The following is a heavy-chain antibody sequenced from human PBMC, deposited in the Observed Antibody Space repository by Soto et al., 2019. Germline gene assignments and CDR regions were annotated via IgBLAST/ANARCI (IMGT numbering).Heavy chain of an antibody. J-gene: IGHJ4*02. D-gene: IGHD2-2*01. Sequence: GSLRLSCAASGFTFSSYAMSWVRQAPGKGLEWVSAISGSGGSTYYADSVKGRFTISRDNSKNTLYLQMNRLRAEDTAVYYCAKDQEDIVVVPAAPFDYWGQGTLVTVSS. V-gene: IGHV3-23*01. CDR1: GFTFSSYA. CDR2: ISGSGGST. CDR3: AKDQEDIVVVPAAPFDY.